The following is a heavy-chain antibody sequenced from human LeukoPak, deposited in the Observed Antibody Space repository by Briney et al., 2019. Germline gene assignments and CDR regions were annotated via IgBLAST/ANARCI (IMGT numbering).Heavy chain of an antibody. CDR3: ARAEVGSSWDYFDY. Sequence: ASVKVSCKASGHTFTSQGISWVRQAPGQGLEWMGWISAYNGNTNYAQKVQGRVTMTTDTSTSTAHMELRSLRSDDTAVYYCARAEVGSSWDYFDYWGQGTLVIVSS. V-gene: IGHV1-18*01. J-gene: IGHJ4*02. CDR1: GHTFTSQG. CDR2: ISAYNGNT. D-gene: IGHD6-13*01.